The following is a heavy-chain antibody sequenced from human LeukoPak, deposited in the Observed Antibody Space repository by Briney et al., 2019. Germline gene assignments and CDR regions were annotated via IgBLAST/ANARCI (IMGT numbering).Heavy chain of an antibody. D-gene: IGHD2-15*01. V-gene: IGHV3-21*01. J-gene: IGHJ6*01. CDR1: VFTFISYT. CDR3: ARGSEGYCSGGGCYYGMDV. Sequence: PGGSLRLSCAASVFTFISYTMNWVRQAPGERLEWGSYISSSSSYIYYADSVKGRFTISRANAENSLYLQMNSLRAEDTAVYYCARGSEGYCSGGGCYYGMDVWGQGTTVTVSS. CDR2: ISSSSSYI.